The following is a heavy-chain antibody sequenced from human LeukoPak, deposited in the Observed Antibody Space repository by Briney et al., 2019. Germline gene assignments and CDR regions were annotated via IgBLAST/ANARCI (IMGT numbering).Heavy chain of an antibody. V-gene: IGHV1-8*01. CDR2: INPDSGNT. CDR1: GYTFTSHD. J-gene: IGHJ5*02. D-gene: IGHD3-10*01. Sequence: ASVKVSCKASGYTFTSHDINWVRQATGQGLEWMGWINPDSGNTGYAQKFQGRVTMTRNTSISTAYMELSSLRFEDTAVYYCARDRGWFDPWGQGTLVTVSS. CDR3: ARDRGWFDP.